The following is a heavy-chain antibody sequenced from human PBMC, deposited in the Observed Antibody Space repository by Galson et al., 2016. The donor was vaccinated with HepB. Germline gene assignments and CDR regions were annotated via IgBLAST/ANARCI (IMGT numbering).Heavy chain of an antibody. Sequence: SLRLSCAASGFTFSSAWMSWVRQAPGKGLEWVGRIKSKTDDGTTDYAAPVKGRFTISRDDSKNTLYLQLNSLRTEDTAVYYCTTDLFRYGSGTSCLRTYQYCYMDVRGKGTTVTVSS. J-gene: IGHJ6*03. CDR3: TTDLFRYGSGTSCLRTYQYCYMDV. CDR1: GFTFSSAW. D-gene: IGHD2-2*01. V-gene: IGHV3-15*01. CDR2: IKSKTDDGTT.